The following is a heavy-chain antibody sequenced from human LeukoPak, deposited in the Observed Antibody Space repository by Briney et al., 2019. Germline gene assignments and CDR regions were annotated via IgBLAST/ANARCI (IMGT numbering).Heavy chain of an antibody. Sequence: SETLSLTCTVSGGSINSHYWTCLRQPPGKGLEWIGFIYYSGRTRYNPSLQSRVMILADTYKNDFSLKMASVTAADTAVYYCARLLDYDGSGDPDTSDVWGQGIMVTVSS. CDR1: GGSINSHY. J-gene: IGHJ3*01. CDR3: ARLLDYDGSGDPDTSDV. D-gene: IGHD3-22*01. V-gene: IGHV4-59*11. CDR2: IYYSGRT.